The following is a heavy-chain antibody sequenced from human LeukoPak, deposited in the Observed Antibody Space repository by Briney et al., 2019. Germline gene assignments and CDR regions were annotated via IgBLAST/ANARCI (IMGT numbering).Heavy chain of an antibody. V-gene: IGHV1-2*02. CDR2: INPYSGGT. Sequence: ASVKVSCKASGYTFTDNYMHWVRQAPGQGLEWMGWINPYSGGTVYAQKFQGRVTMTRDTSISTAYMELSRLRSDDTAVYYCARGQPDYYGSGSYYAYWGQGTLVTVSS. CDR1: GYTFTDNY. D-gene: IGHD3-10*01. CDR3: ARGQPDYYGSGSYYAY. J-gene: IGHJ4*02.